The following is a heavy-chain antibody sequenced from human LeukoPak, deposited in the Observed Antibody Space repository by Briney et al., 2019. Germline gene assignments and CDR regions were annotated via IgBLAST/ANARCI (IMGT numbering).Heavy chain of an antibody. D-gene: IGHD3-10*01. V-gene: IGHV4-59*12. CDR3: ARDIRFDYFDY. Sequence: SETLSLTCIVSGGSISNYYWSWIRQPPGKGLEWIGYIYYSGSTNYNPSLKGRVTISVDTSKKQFSLKLSPVTAADTAVYFCARDIRFDYFDYWGQGALVTVSS. J-gene: IGHJ4*02. CDR2: IYYSGST. CDR1: GGSISNYY.